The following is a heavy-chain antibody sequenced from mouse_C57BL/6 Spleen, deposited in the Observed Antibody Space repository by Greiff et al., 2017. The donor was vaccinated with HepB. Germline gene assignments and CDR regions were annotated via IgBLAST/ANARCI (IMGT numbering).Heavy chain of an antibody. CDR2: IWSDGST. J-gene: IGHJ3*01. D-gene: IGHD2-3*01. CDR3: ARHEDGYYGFAY. CDR1: GFSLPSYG. Sequence: QVQLKESGPGLVAPSQSLSITCTVSGFSLPSYGVHWVRQPPGKGLEWLVVIWSDGSTTYNSALKSRLSISKDNSKSQVFLKMNSLQTDDTAMYYCARHEDGYYGFAYWGQGTLVTVSA. V-gene: IGHV2-6-1*01.